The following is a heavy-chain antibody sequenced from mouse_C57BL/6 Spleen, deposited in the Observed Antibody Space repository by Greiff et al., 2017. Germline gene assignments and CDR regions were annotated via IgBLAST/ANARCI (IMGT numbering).Heavy chain of an antibody. J-gene: IGHJ2*01. CDR3: ARSGGGYFSFDY. V-gene: IGHV1-64*01. CDR1: GYTFTSYW. D-gene: IGHD2-3*01. CDR2: IHPNSGST. Sequence: VQLQQPGAELVKPGASVKLSCKASGYTFTSYWMHWVKQRPGQGLEWIGMIHPNSGSTNYNEKFKSKATLTVDKSSSTAYMQLSSLTSEDSAVXYCARSGGGYFSFDYWGQGTTLTVSS.